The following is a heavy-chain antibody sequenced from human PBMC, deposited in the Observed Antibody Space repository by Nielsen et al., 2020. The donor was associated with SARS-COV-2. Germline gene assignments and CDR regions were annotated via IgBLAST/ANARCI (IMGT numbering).Heavy chain of an antibody. CDR3: ARQAVYGGNSKYWFDP. Sequence: GESLKISCKGSGYSFTSYWIDWVRQMPGKGLEWMGIIYPGDSDTRYSPSFQGQVTISADKSISTAYLQWSSLKVSDTAMYYCARQAVYGGNSKYWFDPWGQGTLVTVSS. CDR1: GYSFTSYW. D-gene: IGHD4-23*01. V-gene: IGHV5-51*01. J-gene: IGHJ5*02. CDR2: IYPGDSDT.